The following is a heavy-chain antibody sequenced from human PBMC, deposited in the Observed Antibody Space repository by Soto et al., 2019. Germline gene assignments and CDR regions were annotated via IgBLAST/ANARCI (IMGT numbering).Heavy chain of an antibody. CDR3: AREIAAQAFDI. J-gene: IGHJ3*02. CDR2: ISCGSSYI. D-gene: IGHD6-6*01. V-gene: IGHV3-21*04. CDR1: GFIFSSYW. Sequence: PGGSLRLSCAASGFIFSSYWMHWVRQAPGKGLEWISSISCGSSYIYYADSVKGRFTISRDNAKNSLYLQMNSLRAEDTAVYYCAREIAAQAFDIWGQGTMVTVSS.